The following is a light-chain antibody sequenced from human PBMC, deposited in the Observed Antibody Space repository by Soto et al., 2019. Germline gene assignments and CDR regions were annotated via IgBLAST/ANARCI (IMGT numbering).Light chain of an antibody. V-gene: IGLV2-23*03. Sequence: QSALTQPASVSGSPGQSITTSCTGTSSDVGSYNLVSWYQQHPGKAPKLMIYEGSKRPSGVSNRFSGSKSGNTASLTISGLQAGDEADYYCCSYAGSSTFVFGTGTKVTVL. CDR1: SSDVGSYNL. CDR2: EGS. J-gene: IGLJ1*01. CDR3: CSYAGSSTFV.